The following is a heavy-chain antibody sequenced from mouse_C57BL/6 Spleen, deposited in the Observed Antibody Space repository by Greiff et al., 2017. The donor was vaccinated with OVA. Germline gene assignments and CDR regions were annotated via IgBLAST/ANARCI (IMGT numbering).Heavy chain of an antibody. CDR3: AREGSSYSWYVDV. CDR2: IYPGDGDT. CDR1: GYAFSSSW. V-gene: IGHV1-82*01. J-gene: IGHJ1*03. D-gene: IGHD1-1*01. Sequence: QVQLQQSGPELVKPGASVKISCKASGYAFSSSWMNWVKQRPGKGLEWIGRIYPGDGDTNYNGKFKGKATLTADKSSSTAYMQLSSLTSEDSAVYFCAREGSSYSWYVDVWGTGTTVTVSS.